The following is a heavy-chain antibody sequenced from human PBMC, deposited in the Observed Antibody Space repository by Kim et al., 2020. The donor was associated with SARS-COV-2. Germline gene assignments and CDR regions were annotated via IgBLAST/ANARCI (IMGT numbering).Heavy chain of an antibody. CDR2: INHSGST. J-gene: IGHJ6*02. CDR3: ARGQQLPNPYYYYYGMDV. D-gene: IGHD6-13*01. CDR1: GGSFSGYY. V-gene: IGHV4-34*01. Sequence: SETLSLTCAVYGGSFSGYYWSWIRQPPGKGLEWIGEINHSGSTNYNPSLKSRVTISVDTSKNQFSLKLSSVTAADTAVYYCARGQQLPNPYYYYYGMDVWGQGTTVTVSS.